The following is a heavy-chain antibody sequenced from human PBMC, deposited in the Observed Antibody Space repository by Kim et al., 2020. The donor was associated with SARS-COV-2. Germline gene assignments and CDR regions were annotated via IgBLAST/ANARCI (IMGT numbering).Heavy chain of an antibody. D-gene: IGHD3-16*01. V-gene: IGHV1-3*01. CDR3: LGGFYFHY. CDR1: GHFFTRDS. J-gene: IGHJ4*02. Sequence: ASVKVSCKTSGHFFTRDSIHWVRQAPGQGLEWMGGIDCGNGNTIYSQKFQGRVTFTTDTSASTAYMELSFLRSEDSAVYYCLGGFYFHYWGQGTLVTFSS. CDR2: IDCGNGNT.